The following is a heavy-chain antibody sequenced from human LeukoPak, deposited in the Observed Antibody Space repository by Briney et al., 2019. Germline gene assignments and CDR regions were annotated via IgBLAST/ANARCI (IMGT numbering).Heavy chain of an antibody. CDR1: GYTFTSYY. CDR2: INPTGGTT. Sequence: ASVKVSCKASGYTFTSYYIHWVRQAPGQGPEWMGIINPTGGTTSYAQKFQSRVTMTRDTSTSTVYMELSSLRSEDTAVYHCARADDQDFDSWGQGTLVTVSS. D-gene: IGHD3-3*01. J-gene: IGHJ4*02. CDR3: ARADDQDFDS. V-gene: IGHV1-46*01.